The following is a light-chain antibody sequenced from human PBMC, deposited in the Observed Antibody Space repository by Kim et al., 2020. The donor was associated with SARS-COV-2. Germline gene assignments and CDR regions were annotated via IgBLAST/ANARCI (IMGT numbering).Light chain of an antibody. CDR3: LLYYSGVRV. CDR1: TGAVTSGHF. Sequence: PGGTVTLTCGSSTGAVTSGHFPYWFQHKPAQAPSTLIYDITQRHSWTPARFSGSLLGDKAALTLSGAQPEDEADYYCLLYYSGVRVFGGGTQLTVL. J-gene: IGLJ2*01. V-gene: IGLV7-46*01. CDR2: DIT.